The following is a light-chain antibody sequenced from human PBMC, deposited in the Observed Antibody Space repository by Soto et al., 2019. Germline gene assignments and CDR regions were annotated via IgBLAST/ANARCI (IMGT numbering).Light chain of an antibody. V-gene: IGKV3-20*01. CDR1: QSVSSIH. CDR3: QQYSSSRT. Sequence: IVLTQSPGTLSWSPGGGAGLGCRARQSVSSIHLAWYQPKPGQAPRLLIYGGSSRATGIPVRFSGSGSETDFTLTITRLETEDFAVYYCQQYSSSRTFGQGTKVDI. J-gene: IGKJ1*01. CDR2: GGS.